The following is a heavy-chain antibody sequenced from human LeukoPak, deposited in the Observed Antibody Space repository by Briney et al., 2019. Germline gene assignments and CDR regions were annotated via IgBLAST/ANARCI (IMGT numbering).Heavy chain of an antibody. D-gene: IGHD3-10*01. Sequence: SVKVSCKASGYTFTGNYMHWVRQAPGQGLEWMGWIDPNTGGTNYAQKFQGRVTMTRGTSISTAYMELSRLRSDDTAVYYCARGISEFGELFFDYWGQGTLVTVSS. V-gene: IGHV1-2*02. CDR1: GYTFTGNY. CDR2: IDPNTGGT. J-gene: IGHJ4*02. CDR3: ARGISEFGELFFDY.